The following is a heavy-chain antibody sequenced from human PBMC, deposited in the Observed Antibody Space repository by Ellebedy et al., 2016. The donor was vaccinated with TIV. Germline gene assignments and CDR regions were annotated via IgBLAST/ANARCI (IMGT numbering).Heavy chain of an antibody. Sequence: MPGGSLRLSCTVSGGSINSYYWSWIRQPPGRGLEWIGYIHYTGNTNYNPSLKRRVTISLDTSKTQFSLHVSSLTAADTAVYYCARYKGLLESYNWFDPWGQGTLVTVSS. J-gene: IGHJ5*02. V-gene: IGHV4-59*01. CDR2: IHYTGNT. CDR1: GGSINSYY. CDR3: ARYKGLLESYNWFDP. D-gene: IGHD3-3*01.